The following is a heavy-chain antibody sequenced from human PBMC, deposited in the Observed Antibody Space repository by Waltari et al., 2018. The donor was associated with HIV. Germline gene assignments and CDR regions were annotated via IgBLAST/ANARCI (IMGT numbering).Heavy chain of an antibody. CDR2: IHYRGST. Sequence: QVRLRESGLGLVKPSETLSLTCTVSGSSISSDSWCWMRLPPGKGLEWIGYIHYRGSTFSNPSFKRRVAITADTSKNQLSLNLTSVTSADTAVYYCARGDRTWGYYFDTSGHYFGMDVWGQGTTVTVSS. D-gene: IGHD3-22*01. V-gene: IGHV4-59*01. J-gene: IGHJ6*02. CDR1: GSSISSDS. CDR3: ARGDRTWGYYFDTSGHYFGMDV.